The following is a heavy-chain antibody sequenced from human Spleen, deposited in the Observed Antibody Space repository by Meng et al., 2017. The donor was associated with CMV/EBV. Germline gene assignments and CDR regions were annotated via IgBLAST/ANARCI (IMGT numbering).Heavy chain of an antibody. J-gene: IGHJ3*02. CDR2: ISGSTTNI. Sequence: GESLKISCAASGFTFSSYSMNWVRQAPGKGLEWISYISGSTTNIHYADSVKGRFTISRDNAENSLYLQMNSLRAEDTAVYYCARDRATGRGLDIWGQGTMVTVSS. CDR1: GFTFSSYS. V-gene: IGHV3-48*04. CDR3: ARDRATGRGLDI. D-gene: IGHD1-1*01.